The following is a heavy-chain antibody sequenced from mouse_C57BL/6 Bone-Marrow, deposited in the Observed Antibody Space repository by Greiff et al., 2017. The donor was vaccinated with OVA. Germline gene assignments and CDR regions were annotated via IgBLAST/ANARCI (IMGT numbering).Heavy chain of an antibody. CDR2: IDPETGGT. J-gene: IGHJ4*01. CDR1: GYTFTDYE. CDR3: TSRGSNYDAMDY. Sequence: VQLQQSGAELVRPGASVTLSCKASGYTFTDYEMHWVKQTPVHGLEWIGAIDPETGGTAYNQKFKGKAILTADKSSSTAYMELRSLTSEDSAVYYCTSRGSNYDAMDYWGQGTSVTVSS. D-gene: IGHD2-5*01. V-gene: IGHV1-15*01.